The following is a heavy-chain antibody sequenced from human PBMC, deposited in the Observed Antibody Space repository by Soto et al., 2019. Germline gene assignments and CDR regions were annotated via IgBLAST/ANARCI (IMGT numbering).Heavy chain of an antibody. CDR2: ISGSGGST. V-gene: IGHV3-23*01. J-gene: IGHJ6*02. CDR3: AKVPGDYYGSGSYYYYYYGMDV. CDR1: GFTFSSYA. D-gene: IGHD3-10*01. Sequence: PVGSLRLSCAASGFTFSSYAMSWVRQAPGKGLEWVSAISGSGGSTYYADSVKGRFTISRDNSKNTLYLQMNSLRAEDTAVYYCAKVPGDYYGSGSYYYYYYGMDVWGQGTTVTVSS.